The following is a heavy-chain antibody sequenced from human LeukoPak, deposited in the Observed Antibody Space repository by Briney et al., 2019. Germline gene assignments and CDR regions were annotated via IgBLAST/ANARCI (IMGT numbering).Heavy chain of an antibody. V-gene: IGHV1-46*01. D-gene: IGHD3-22*01. Sequence: ASVEVSSKASGYTFTSYYMHWVRQAPGQGLEWMGIINPSGGSTSYAQKFQGRVTMTRDTSTSTVYMELSSLRSEDTAVYYCARAPPSSPHQYYYDSSGAFDIWGQGTMVTVSS. J-gene: IGHJ3*02. CDR1: GYTFTSYY. CDR3: ARAPPSSPHQYYYDSSGAFDI. CDR2: INPSGGST.